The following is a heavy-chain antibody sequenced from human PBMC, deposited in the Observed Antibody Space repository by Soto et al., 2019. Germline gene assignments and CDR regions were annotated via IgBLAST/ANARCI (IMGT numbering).Heavy chain of an antibody. CDR2: IYDRGST. Sequence: SETLSLTCTVSGGSISSGGYYWSWIRQHPGKGLEWIGYIYDRGSTYYNPSLKSRVTISVDTSKNQFFLNLSSVTAADTAVYYCARASVDIVATILVEYWGQGTQVTVS. CDR3: ARASVDIVATILVEY. CDR1: GGSISSGGYY. V-gene: IGHV4-31*03. D-gene: IGHD5-12*01. J-gene: IGHJ4*02.